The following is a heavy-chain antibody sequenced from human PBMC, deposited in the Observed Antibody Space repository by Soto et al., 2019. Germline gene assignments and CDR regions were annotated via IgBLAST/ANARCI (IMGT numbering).Heavy chain of an antibody. Sequence: QVQLVQSGAEVKTPGSSVKVSCKASGGTFNIYPIICVRQAPGQGLEWMGRIIPIHAITNYAQRFQDRVTITADTSTSTAYMDLSSLTSEDTAMYYCALGSWSAETFDIWCQGTLVTVSS. CDR3: ALGSWSAETFDI. D-gene: IGHD6-13*01. CDR1: GGTFNIYP. CDR2: IIPIHAIT. J-gene: IGHJ3*02. V-gene: IGHV1-69*02.